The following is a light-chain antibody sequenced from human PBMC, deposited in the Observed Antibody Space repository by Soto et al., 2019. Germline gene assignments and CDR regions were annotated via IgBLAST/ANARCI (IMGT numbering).Light chain of an antibody. J-gene: IGKJ4*01. CDR2: DAS. CDR3: QQYDKWPLT. Sequence: EVVMTQSPASLSVSPGERATLSCRASQSVSTSLAWYQQKPGQAPRLLIYDASARAIGVPARFSGSGSGADFTLTISSLQSEDFAVYYCQQYDKWPLTFGGGTKVEIK. CDR1: QSVSTS. V-gene: IGKV3-15*01.